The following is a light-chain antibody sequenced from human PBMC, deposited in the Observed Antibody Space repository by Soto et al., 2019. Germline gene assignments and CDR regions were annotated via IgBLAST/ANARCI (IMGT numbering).Light chain of an antibody. V-gene: IGKV1-39*01. CDR3: QQSYSAPLT. J-gene: IGKJ4*01. CDR2: AAS. Sequence: DIQMTQSPSSLSASVGDRVTITCRASQSITTYLNWYRQKPGKAPKLLIYAASSLQSGVPSRFSGGGSETEFTLSISSLQPEDFATYFCQQSYSAPLTFGGGTKVEIK. CDR1: QSITTY.